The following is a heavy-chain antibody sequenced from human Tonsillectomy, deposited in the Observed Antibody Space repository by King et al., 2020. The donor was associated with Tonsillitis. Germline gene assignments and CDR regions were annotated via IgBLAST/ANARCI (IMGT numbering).Heavy chain of an antibody. CDR2: SYYSGST. CDR1: GGSISSGGYS. CDR3: ARDSSGFPLGL. Sequence: QLQESGPGLVKPSQTLSLTCAVSGGSISSGGYSWSWIRQPPGKGLEWIGYSYYSGSTYYNPSLKSRVTISVDTSKNQFSLKLSSVTAADTAVYYCARDSSGFPLGLWGRGTLVTVSS. J-gene: IGHJ2*01. D-gene: IGHD3-22*01. V-gene: IGHV4-30-4*07.